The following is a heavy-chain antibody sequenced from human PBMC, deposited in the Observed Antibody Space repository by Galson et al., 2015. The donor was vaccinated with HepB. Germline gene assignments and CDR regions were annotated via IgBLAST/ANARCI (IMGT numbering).Heavy chain of an antibody. D-gene: IGHD1-26*01. V-gene: IGHV3-49*04. Sequence: SLRLSCASSGFIIRDYPMSWVRQAPGRGLEWLSFIRTNYYRATTEYAPSVKGRFTTSRDDSKNIAFLEMNSLQVDDTAVYYCTRTTTPDSGNWPYFDYWGHGVLVTVSS. CDR2: IRTNYYRATT. CDR1: GFIIRDYP. CDR3: TRTTTPDSGNWPYFDY. J-gene: IGHJ4*01.